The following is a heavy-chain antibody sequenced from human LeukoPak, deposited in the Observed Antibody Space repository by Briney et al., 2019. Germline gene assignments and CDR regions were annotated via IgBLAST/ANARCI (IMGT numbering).Heavy chain of an antibody. CDR1: GYTITSYY. D-gene: IGHD5-18*01. CDR3: ARSWIRSGRVVGYFDY. V-gene: IGHV1-46*01. J-gene: IGHJ4*02. Sequence: ASVKVSCKASGYTITSYYIHWVRQAPGQGLEWMGILNPSGSSTNHAQKFQGRVTMTRDTSTSTVYMELSSLRSEDTAVYYCARSWIRSGRVVGYFDYWGQGTLVTVSS. CDR2: LNPSGSST.